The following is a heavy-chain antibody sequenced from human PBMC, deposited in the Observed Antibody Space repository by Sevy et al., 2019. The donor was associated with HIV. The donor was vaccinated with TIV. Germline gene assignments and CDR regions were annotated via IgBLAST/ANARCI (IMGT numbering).Heavy chain of an antibody. Sequence: SETLSLTCAVYGGSFSGYYWSWIRQPPGKGLEWIGEINHSGSTNYNPSLKSRVTISVDTSKNQFSLKLSSVTAADTGVYYCARGVEDLTRGGDRVYYYYYMDVWGKGTTVTVSS. J-gene: IGHJ6*03. CDR3: ARGVEDLTRGGDRVYYYYYMDV. CDR2: INHSGST. D-gene: IGHD2-21*01. CDR1: GGSFSGYY. V-gene: IGHV4-34*01.